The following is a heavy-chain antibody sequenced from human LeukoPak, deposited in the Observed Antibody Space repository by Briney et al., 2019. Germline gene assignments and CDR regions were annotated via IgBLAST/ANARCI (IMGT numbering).Heavy chain of an antibody. CDR1: GGSFSGYY. CDR2: INHSGST. V-gene: IGHV4-34*01. J-gene: IGHJ6*03. D-gene: IGHD3-22*01. Sequence: SETLSLTCAVYGGSFSGYYWSWIRQPPGKGLEWIGEINHSGSTNYNPSLKSRVTISVDTSKNQFSLKLSSVTAADTAVYYCARDTRQYYYDSSGYYFYYYYYMDVWGKGTTVTISS. CDR3: ARDTRQYYYDSSGYYFYYYYYMDV.